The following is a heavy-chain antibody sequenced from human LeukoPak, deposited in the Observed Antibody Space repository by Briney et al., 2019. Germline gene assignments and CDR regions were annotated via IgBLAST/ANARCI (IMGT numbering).Heavy chain of an antibody. V-gene: IGHV1-69-2*01. CDR3: ATVGPRYGYNLFDY. CDR1: GYTFTDYY. Sequence: VKVSCKASGYTFTDYYMHWVQQAPGKGLEWMGRVDPEDGETIYAEKFQGRVTITADTSTDTAYMELSSLRSEDTAVYYCATVGPRYGYNLFDYWGQGTLVTVSS. CDR2: VDPEDGET. J-gene: IGHJ4*02. D-gene: IGHD5-24*01.